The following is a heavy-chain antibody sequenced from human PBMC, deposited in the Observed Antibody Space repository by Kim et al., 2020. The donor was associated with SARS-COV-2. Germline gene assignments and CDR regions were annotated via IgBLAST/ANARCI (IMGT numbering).Heavy chain of an antibody. V-gene: IGHV3-23*01. D-gene: IGHD3-22*01. Sequence: GGSLRLSCAASGFTFSSYAMSWVRQAPGKGLEWVSAISGSGGSTYYADSVKGRFTISRDNSKNTLYLQMNSLRAEDTAVYYCAKDSRGQNMIVVVTLELDYCGEGTLVTVSS. CDR3: AKDSRGQNMIVVVTLELDY. CDR2: ISGSGGST. CDR1: GFTFSSYA. J-gene: IGHJ4*02.